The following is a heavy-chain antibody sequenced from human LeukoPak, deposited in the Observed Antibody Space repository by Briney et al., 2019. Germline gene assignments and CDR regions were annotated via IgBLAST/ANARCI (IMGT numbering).Heavy chain of an antibody. Sequence: GGSLGLSCAASEFTFSSYAMSWVRQAPGKGLEWVSAISGSGGRIYYADSVKGRFTISRDNSKNRLYLQMNSLRAEDTAVYYCARDSDVPFDYWGQGTLVTVSS. J-gene: IGHJ4*02. V-gene: IGHV3-23*01. CDR2: ISGSGGRI. CDR1: EFTFSSYA. CDR3: ARDSDVPFDY. D-gene: IGHD3-16*01.